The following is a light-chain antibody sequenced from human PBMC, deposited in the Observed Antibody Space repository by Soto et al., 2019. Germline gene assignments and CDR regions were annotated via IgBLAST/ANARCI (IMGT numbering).Light chain of an antibody. V-gene: IGLV2-14*01. CDR3: SSYTSSNTGVV. CDR2: DVS. J-gene: IGLJ2*01. Sequence: QSALTQPASVSGSPGQSITISCTGTSSDVGGYNYVSWYQQHPGKAPKLMIYDVSNRPSGVSNRFSGSKSGNTASLTISGLQAEDEADYYCSSYTSSNTGVVFGGGTQVTVL. CDR1: SSDVGGYNY.